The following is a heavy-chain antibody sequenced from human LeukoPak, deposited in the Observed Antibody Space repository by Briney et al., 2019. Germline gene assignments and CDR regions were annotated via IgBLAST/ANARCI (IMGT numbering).Heavy chain of an antibody. CDR3: ARRDPYDFWRGRDAFDI. J-gene: IGHJ3*02. Sequence: ASVKVSCKASGYTFTGYYMHWVRQAPGQGLEWMGWINPNSGGTNYAQQFQGRVTMTRDTSISTAYMELSRLRSDDTAVYYCARRDPYDFWRGRDAFDIWGQGTMVTVSS. D-gene: IGHD3-3*01. CDR2: INPNSGGT. V-gene: IGHV1-2*02. CDR1: GYTFTGYY.